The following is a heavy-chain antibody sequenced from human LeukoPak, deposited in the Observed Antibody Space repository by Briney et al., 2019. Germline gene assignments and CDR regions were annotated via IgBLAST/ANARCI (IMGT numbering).Heavy chain of an antibody. Sequence: SETLSLTCAVYGGSFSNYYWSWIRQPSGKGLEWIGEINDSGRINYNPSLMSRVTVPVDTSKNQFSLRLTSVTATDTAVYYCARRWNYGRNYYIDVWGNGATVSVSS. D-gene: IGHD1-7*01. CDR1: GGSFSNYY. J-gene: IGHJ6*03. V-gene: IGHV4-34*01. CDR2: INDSGRI. CDR3: ARRWNYGRNYYIDV.